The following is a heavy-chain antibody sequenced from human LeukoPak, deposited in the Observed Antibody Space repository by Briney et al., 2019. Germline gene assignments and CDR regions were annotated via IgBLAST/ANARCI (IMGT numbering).Heavy chain of an antibody. CDR3: ARGAGYSSGWYYFDY. CDR1: GFTFSSYA. Sequence: PGGSLRLSCAASGFTFSSYAMHWVRQAPGKGLEWVAVISTDGSNKYYADSMKGRFTISRDNSKNPLYLQMSSLRAEDTAVYYCARGAGYSSGWYYFDYWGQGSLVTVSS. V-gene: IGHV3-30-3*01. CDR2: ISTDGSNK. D-gene: IGHD6-19*01. J-gene: IGHJ4*02.